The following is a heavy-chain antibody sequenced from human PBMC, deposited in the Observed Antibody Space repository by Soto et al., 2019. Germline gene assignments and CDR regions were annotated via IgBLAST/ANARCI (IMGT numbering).Heavy chain of an antibody. CDR2: ISSTTNYI. J-gene: IGHJ4*02. CDR1: GFTFTRYS. CDR3: ARESEDLTSNFDY. V-gene: IGHV3-21*06. Sequence: PGGSLRLSCAASGFTFTRYSMNWVRQAPGKGLEWVSSISSTTNYIYYGDSMKGRFAISRDNAKNSLYLEMNSLRAEDTAVYYCARESEDLTSNFDYWGQGTLVTVSS.